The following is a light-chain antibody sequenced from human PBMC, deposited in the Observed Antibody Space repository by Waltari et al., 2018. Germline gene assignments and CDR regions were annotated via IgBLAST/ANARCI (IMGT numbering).Light chain of an antibody. V-gene: IGKV3-20*01. Sequence: EIVLTQSPGTLSLSPGERATLSCRASQTVRTTSLAWYQQKPGQAPTLLIYGASSMATGIPDRFSGSGSGTDFSLTISSLEPEDFAVYYCQQYDISPLTFGGGTKVEIK. J-gene: IGKJ4*01. CDR3: QQYDISPLT. CDR1: QTVRTTS. CDR2: GAS.